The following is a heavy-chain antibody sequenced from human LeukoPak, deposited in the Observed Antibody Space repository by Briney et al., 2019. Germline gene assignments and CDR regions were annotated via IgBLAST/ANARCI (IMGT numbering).Heavy chain of an antibody. Sequence: ASVKVSCKASGYSFTSYGLSWVRQAPGQGLEWMGWISAYNGNTNYVQKLQGRVTMTTDTSTSTAYMGLRSLRSDDTAVYYCAREGGGTPYYFDSWGQGTLVTVSP. D-gene: IGHD1-14*01. CDR2: ISAYNGNT. CDR1: GYSFTSYG. J-gene: IGHJ4*02. V-gene: IGHV1-18*01. CDR3: AREGGGTPYYFDS.